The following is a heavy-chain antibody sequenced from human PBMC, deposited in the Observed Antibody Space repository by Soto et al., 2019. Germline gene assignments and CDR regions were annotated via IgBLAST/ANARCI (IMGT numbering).Heavy chain of an antibody. J-gene: IGHJ4*02. D-gene: IGHD2-15*01. Sequence: EVQLLESGGGLVQPGGSLRLSCAASGFTFSSYAMSWVRQAPGKGLEWVSGISDSGGSTYYADSVTGRFTISRDNAKKTLYQQMNSLRAEDTAVYYFAKGCGGTCYSGIHYWGQGTLVTVSS. CDR2: ISDSGGST. V-gene: IGHV3-23*01. CDR3: AKGCGGTCYSGIHY. CDR1: GFTFSSYA.